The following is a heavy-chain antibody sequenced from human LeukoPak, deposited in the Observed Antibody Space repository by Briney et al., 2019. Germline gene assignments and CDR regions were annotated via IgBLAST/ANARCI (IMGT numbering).Heavy chain of an antibody. CDR3: ANEVRPNDY. CDR2: IDISGGST. J-gene: IGHJ4*02. V-gene: IGHV3-23*01. Sequence: GGSLRLSCAASGFTFSSHAMCWVRQAPGKGLEWASSIDISGGSTYYADSVQGRFTISRDNSKNTLYLEMNRLRAEDTALYYCANEVRPNDYWGQGTLVTVSS. CDR1: GFTFSSHA. D-gene: IGHD1-1*01.